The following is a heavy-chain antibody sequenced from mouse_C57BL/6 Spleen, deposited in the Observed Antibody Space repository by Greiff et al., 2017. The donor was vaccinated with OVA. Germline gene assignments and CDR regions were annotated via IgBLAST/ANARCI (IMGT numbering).Heavy chain of an antibody. V-gene: IGHV3-6*01. J-gene: IGHJ2*01. CDR2: ISYDGSN. Sequence: ESGPGLVKPSQSLSLTCSVTGYSITSGYYWNWIRQFPGNKLEWMGYISYDGSNNYNPSLKNRISITRDTSKNQFFLKLNSVTTEDTATYYCARKDEGGLWGFDYWGQGTTLTVSS. CDR3: ARKDEGGLWGFDY. D-gene: IGHD3-3*01. CDR1: GYSITSGYY.